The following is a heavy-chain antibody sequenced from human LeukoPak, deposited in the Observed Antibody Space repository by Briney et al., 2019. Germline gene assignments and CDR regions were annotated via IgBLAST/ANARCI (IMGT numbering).Heavy chain of an antibody. CDR1: GFTFSSYW. Sequence: GGSLRLSCAASGFTFSSYWMHWVRQAPGKGLVWVSGINSDGSSTSYADSVKGRFTISRDNAKNTLYLQMNSLRAEDTAVYYCARVIYSGWEGELSDWGQGTLVTVSS. CDR2: INSDGSST. CDR3: ARVIYSGWEGELSD. V-gene: IGHV3-74*01. D-gene: IGHD6-19*01. J-gene: IGHJ4*02.